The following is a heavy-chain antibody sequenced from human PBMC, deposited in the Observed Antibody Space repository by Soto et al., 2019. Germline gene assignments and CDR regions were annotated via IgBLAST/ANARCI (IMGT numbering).Heavy chain of an antibody. CDR1: GSTFXXYG. Sequence: QVQLVESGGGVVQPGRSLRLSCAASGSTFXXYGIHWVRQAPGKGLQWVATISFDGSNTHYVDSVQGRFTISRDNSVNTVFLQMNGLRVEDTAVYYCAKXTHLXAXXGXYVFDQWGQGTLVTVSS. D-gene: IGHD3-22*01. V-gene: IGHV3-30*18. J-gene: IGHJ4*02. CDR2: ISFDGSNT. CDR3: AKXTHLXAXXGXYVFDQ.